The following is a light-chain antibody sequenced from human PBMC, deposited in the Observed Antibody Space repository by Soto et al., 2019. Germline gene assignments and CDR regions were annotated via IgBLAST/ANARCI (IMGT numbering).Light chain of an antibody. Sequence: QSVLTQPPSASGTPGQRVTISCSGSSSNIGRNYVYWYQQLPGTAPKLLIYRNNQRPSGVPDRFSDSKSGTSASLAISGLRSEDEADYYCAAWDDSLSGPVFGGGTKLTVL. CDR3: AAWDDSLSGPV. CDR1: SSNIGRNY. J-gene: IGLJ2*01. CDR2: RNN. V-gene: IGLV1-47*01.